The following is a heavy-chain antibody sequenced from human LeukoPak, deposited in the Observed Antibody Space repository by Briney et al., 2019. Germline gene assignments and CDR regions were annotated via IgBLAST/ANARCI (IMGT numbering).Heavy chain of an antibody. Sequence: ASVKVSCKASGYTFTYRYLHWVRQAPGQALEWMGWITPFNGNTNYAQKFQDRVTITRDRSMSTAYMELSSLRSEDTAMYYCATAGASGSLLDIWGQGTMVTVSS. CDR1: GYTFTYRY. CDR2: ITPFNGNT. D-gene: IGHD1-26*01. V-gene: IGHV1-45*02. J-gene: IGHJ3*02. CDR3: ATAGASGSLLDI.